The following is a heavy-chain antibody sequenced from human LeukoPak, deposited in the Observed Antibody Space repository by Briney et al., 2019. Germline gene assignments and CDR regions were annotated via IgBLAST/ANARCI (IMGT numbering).Heavy chain of an antibody. CDR3: ARRAGIAAAGRYYYYYYGMDV. CDR2: INHSGST. V-gene: IGHV4-34*01. D-gene: IGHD6-13*01. Sequence: PSETLSLTCAVYGGSFSGYYWSWIRQPPGKGLEWIGEINHSGSTNYNPSLKSRVTISVDTSKNQFSLKLSSVTAADTAVYYCARRAGIAAAGRYYYYYYGMDVWGQGTTVTVSS. CDR1: GGSFSGYY. J-gene: IGHJ6*02.